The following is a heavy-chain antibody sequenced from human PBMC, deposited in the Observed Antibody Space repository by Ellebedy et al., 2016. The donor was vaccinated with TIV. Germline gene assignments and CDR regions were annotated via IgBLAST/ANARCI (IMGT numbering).Heavy chain of an antibody. CDR2: IIPILGIA. Sequence: AASVKVSCKASGGTFSSYAISWVRQAPGQGLEWMGRIIPILGIANYAQKFQGRVTITADKSTSTAYMELSSLRSEDTAVYYCARESSPRGYSYPYYWGQGTLVTVSS. CDR3: ARESSPRGYSYPYY. J-gene: IGHJ4*02. V-gene: IGHV1-69*04. D-gene: IGHD5-18*01. CDR1: GGTFSSYA.